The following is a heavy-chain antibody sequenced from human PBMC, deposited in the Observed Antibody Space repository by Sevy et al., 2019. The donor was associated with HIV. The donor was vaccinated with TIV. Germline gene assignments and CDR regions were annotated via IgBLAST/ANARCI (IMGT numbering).Heavy chain of an antibody. D-gene: IGHD5-18*01. CDR1: GFPVSSNY. CDR3: ARGKSGYGYGFDY. J-gene: IGHJ4*02. V-gene: IGHV3-66*01. CDR2: IYSDGST. Sequence: GGSLRLSCAASGFPVSSNYMSWVRQAPGKGLEWVSVIYSDGSTYQADSVKGRFTISRDNSKNTLYLQMNSLRVEDTAVYYCARGKSGYGYGFDYWGQGTLVTVSS.